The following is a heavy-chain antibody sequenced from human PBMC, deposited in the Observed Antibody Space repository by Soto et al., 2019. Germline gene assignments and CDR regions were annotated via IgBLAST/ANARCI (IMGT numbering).Heavy chain of an antibody. V-gene: IGHV1-69*12. CDR3: AIGDTTNLAVTNYYGMDV. D-gene: IGHD3-10*01. Sequence: QVQLVQSGAEVKKPGSSVKVSCKASGGSLTNYGVSWVRQAPGQGLEWMGGIIPVFGTANYAQKFQGRVTTAVDGSKVPVSTHVRILRPVYTAVYYCAIGDTTNLAVTNYYGMDVWGQGTTVTVSS. J-gene: IGHJ6*02. CDR2: IIPVFGTA. CDR1: GGSLTNYG.